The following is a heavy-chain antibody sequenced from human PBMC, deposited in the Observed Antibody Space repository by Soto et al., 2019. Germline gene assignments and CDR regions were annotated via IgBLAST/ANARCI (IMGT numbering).Heavy chain of an antibody. CDR2: ISGSGGST. Sequence: EVQLLESGGGLVQPGGSLRLSCAASGFTFSSYVMNWVRQPSGKGLEWVSGISGSGGSTYYADSVKGRFTISRDNSKNTLYLQMNSLRAEDTAVYYCAKGPRAPPPHDYGMDVWGQGTTVTVSS. J-gene: IGHJ6*02. CDR3: AKGPRAPPPHDYGMDV. CDR1: GFTFSSYV. V-gene: IGHV3-23*01.